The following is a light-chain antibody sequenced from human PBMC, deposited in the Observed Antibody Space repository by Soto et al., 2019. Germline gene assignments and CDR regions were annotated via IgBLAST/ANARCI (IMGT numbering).Light chain of an antibody. CDR3: QQRSNWLT. V-gene: IGKV3-11*01. Sequence: EIVLTQSPATLSLSPGERATLSRRASQSVSSYLAWYQQKPGQAPRLLIYDASNRATGIPARLSGSGSGTDFTLTISSLEPEDFAVYYCQQRSNWLTFGGGTKVDIK. J-gene: IGKJ4*01. CDR2: DAS. CDR1: QSVSSY.